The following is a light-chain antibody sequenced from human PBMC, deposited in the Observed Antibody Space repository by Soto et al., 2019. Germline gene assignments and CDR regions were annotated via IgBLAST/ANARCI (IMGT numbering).Light chain of an antibody. Sequence: SALPQPASLYGSPGQSITISCTGTSSDVGGYNYVSWYQQHPGKAPKLMIYDVSNRPSGVSNRFSGSKSGNTASLTISGLQAEDEADYYCSSYTSSSTDVFGTGTKVTVL. J-gene: IGLJ1*01. CDR1: SSDVGGYNY. CDR2: DVS. CDR3: SSYTSSSTDV. V-gene: IGLV2-14*01.